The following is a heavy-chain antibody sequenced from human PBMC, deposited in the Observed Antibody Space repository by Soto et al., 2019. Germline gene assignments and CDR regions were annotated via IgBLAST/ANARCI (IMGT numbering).Heavy chain of an antibody. V-gene: IGHV4-59*01. D-gene: IGHD1-26*01. CDR1: GGSISSYY. CDR2: IYYSGST. Sequence: QVQLQESGPGLVKPSETLSLTCTVSGGSISSYYWSWIRQPPGKGLEWIGYIYYSGSTNYNPSLKSRVTISVDTSKNQFSLKLSSVTAADTAVYYCARDHSGSHPDAFDIWGQGTMVTVSS. CDR3: ARDHSGSHPDAFDI. J-gene: IGHJ3*02.